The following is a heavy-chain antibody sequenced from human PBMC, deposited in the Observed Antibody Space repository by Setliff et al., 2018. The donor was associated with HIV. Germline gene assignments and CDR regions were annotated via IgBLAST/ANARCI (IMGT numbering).Heavy chain of an antibody. CDR1: GYTFTDYA. D-gene: IGHD3-3*01. V-gene: IGHV1-18*01. CDR2: ISLYNGDT. CDR3: ARDLGSVTLFGVVIQGAFDI. J-gene: IGHJ3*02. Sequence: ASVKVSCKASGYTFTDYAITWVRQAPGQGLEWMGWISLYNGDTDYAQNLQGRVAMTTDTSTSTAYMELRSLRSDDTAVYYCARDLGSVTLFGVVIQGAFDIWGQGTMVTVSS.